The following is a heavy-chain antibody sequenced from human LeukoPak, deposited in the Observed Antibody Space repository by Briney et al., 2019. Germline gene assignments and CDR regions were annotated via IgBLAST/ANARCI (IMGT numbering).Heavy chain of an antibody. Sequence: GGSLRLSCAASGFTFSSYWMSWVRRAPGKGLEWVANIKQDGSEKYYVDSVKGRFTISRDNAKNSLYLQMNSLRAEDTAVYYCARGRLYYDILTGYGTFDYWGQGTLVTVSS. J-gene: IGHJ4*02. CDR1: GFTFSSYW. D-gene: IGHD3-9*01. CDR3: ARGRLYYDILTGYGTFDY. CDR2: IKQDGSEK. V-gene: IGHV3-7*03.